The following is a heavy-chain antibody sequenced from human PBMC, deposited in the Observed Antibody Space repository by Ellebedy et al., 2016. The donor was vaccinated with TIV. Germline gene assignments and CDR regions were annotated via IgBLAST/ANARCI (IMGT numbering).Heavy chain of an antibody. CDR3: ARVKVEQWLVRSDYFDY. V-gene: IGHV1-3*01. CDR1: GYTFTNYA. D-gene: IGHD6-19*01. Sequence: AASVKVSCKASGYTFTNYAMHWVRHAPGERLEWMGWINAGKGNTKYSQKFQGRVTITRDTSARTAYMELRSLRCEDTAVYYCARVKVEQWLVRSDYFDYWGQGTLVTVSA. J-gene: IGHJ4*02. CDR2: INAGKGNT.